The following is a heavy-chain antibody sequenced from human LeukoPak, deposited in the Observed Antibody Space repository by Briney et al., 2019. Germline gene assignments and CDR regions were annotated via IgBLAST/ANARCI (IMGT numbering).Heavy chain of an antibody. CDR2: THFSGST. V-gene: IGHV4-59*11. Sequence: NPSETLSLTCSVSGSSISRHYWTWIRQPPGKGLEWIGYTHFSGSTNYNPSLKSRATTSLDRAKNQISLTLTSVSAADTAVYFCARATAAGSYDFWGQGTLVTVSS. CDR1: GSSISRHY. CDR3: ARATAAGSYDF. J-gene: IGHJ4*02. D-gene: IGHD6-13*01.